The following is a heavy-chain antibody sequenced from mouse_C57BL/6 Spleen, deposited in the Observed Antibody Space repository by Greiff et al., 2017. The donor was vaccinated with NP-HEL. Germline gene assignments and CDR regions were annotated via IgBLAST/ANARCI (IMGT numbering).Heavy chain of an antibody. CDR1: GFTFSDYG. Sequence: VQLKESGGGLVKPGGSLKLSCAASGFTFSDYGMHWVRQAPEKGLEWVAYISSGSSTIYYADTVKGRFTISRDNAKNTLFLQMTSLRSEDTAMYYCARNYYDYDWFAYWGQGTLVTVSA. J-gene: IGHJ3*01. CDR3: ARNYYDYDWFAY. CDR2: ISSGSSTI. D-gene: IGHD2-4*01. V-gene: IGHV5-17*01.